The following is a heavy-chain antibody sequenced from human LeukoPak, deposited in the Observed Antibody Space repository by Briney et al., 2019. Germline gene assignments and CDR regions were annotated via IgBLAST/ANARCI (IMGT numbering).Heavy chain of an antibody. V-gene: IGHV4-59*01. CDR3: ERDAAGTYYYYYMDV. J-gene: IGHJ6*03. CDR2: IYYSGST. CDR1: GGSISSYY. D-gene: IGHD6-19*01. Sequence: PSETLSLTCTVSGGSISSYYWSWIRQPPGKGLEWIGYIYYSGSTNYNPSLKSRVTISVDTSKNQFSLKLSSVTAADTAVYYCERDAAGTYYYYYMDVWGKGTTVTVSS.